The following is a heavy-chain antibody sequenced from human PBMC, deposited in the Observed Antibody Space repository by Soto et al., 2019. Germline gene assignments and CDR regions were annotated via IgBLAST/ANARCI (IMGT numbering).Heavy chain of an antibody. J-gene: IGHJ2*01. CDR3: ARCYCSVGSCYTCWHFDL. D-gene: IGHD2-15*01. CDR2: IGPYNGNT. Sequence: QVQLVQSGAEVKKPGASVKVSCKASGYTFNNYGISWVRQAPGQGLEWMGWIGPYNGNTDHAQNFQGRVTMTTDTSTNTACMELRSLRFDDTALYYCARCYCSVGSCYTCWHFDLWGRGTLVTVSS. V-gene: IGHV1-18*01. CDR1: GYTFNNYG.